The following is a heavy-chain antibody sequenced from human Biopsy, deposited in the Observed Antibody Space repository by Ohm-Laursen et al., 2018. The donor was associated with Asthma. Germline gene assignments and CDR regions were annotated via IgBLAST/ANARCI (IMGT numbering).Heavy chain of an antibody. D-gene: IGHD6-19*01. V-gene: IGHV4-59*01. CDR1: GGSISSFY. CDR3: VRAVRNEQWLAPFDY. CDR2: VYWTGST. J-gene: IGHJ4*02. Sequence: TLSLTCSVYGGSISSFYWSWIRQSPEKGLEWMGYVYWTGSTNYNPSLKSRITMSVDTSKNRMFLELTSVTAADTAIYCCVRAVRNEQWLAPFDYWGQGTLVTVSS.